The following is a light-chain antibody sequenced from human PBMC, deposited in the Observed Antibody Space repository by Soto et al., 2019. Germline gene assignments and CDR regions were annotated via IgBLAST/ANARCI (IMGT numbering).Light chain of an antibody. CDR3: QHYNSYSEA. V-gene: IGKV1-5*03. CDR1: QTISSW. Sequence: DIQMTQSPSTLSGSVGDRVTITCRASQTISSWLAWYQQKPGKAPKLLIYKASTLQSGVPSRLSGSGSGTEFTLTISSLQPDDFAPYYCQHYNSYSEAFGQRTKVQLK. J-gene: IGKJ1*01. CDR2: KAS.